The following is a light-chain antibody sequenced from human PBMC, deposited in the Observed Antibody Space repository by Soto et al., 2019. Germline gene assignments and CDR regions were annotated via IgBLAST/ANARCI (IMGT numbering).Light chain of an antibody. CDR2: EVS. CDR1: SSDVGGYNY. Sequence: QSVLTQPPSASGSPGQSVTISCTGTSSDVGGYNYVSWYQQHPGKAPKLMIDEVSKRPSGVPDRFSGSKSGNTASLTVSGLHAEYEADYYCSSYAGSNNLVFGGGTKLTVL. CDR3: SSYAGSNNLV. V-gene: IGLV2-8*01. J-gene: IGLJ2*01.